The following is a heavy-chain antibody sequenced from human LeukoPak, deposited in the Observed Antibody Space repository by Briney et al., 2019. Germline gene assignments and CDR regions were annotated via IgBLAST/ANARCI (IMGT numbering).Heavy chain of an antibody. Sequence: SETLSLTCTVSGGSISSYYWSWIRQPPGRGLEWIGYIYYSGSTNYNPSLKSRVTISVDTSKNQFSLKLSSVTAADTAVYYCARDRSGSLTHRTYNWFDAWGQGTLVTVSS. V-gene: IGHV4-59*01. CDR2: IYYSGST. D-gene: IGHD6-25*01. CDR1: GGSISSYY. J-gene: IGHJ5*02. CDR3: ARDRSGSLTHRTYNWFDA.